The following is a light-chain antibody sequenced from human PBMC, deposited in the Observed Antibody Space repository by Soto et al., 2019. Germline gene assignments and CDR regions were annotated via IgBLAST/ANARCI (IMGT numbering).Light chain of an antibody. CDR1: SSDVGDYNY. Sequence: QSALTQPASVSGSPGQSITISCTGASSDVGDYNYVSWYQHHPGKAPKLLIYEVNNRPSGVSDRFSGSKSGNVASLTISCLPPEEEADNNGSSKQSTGPYVFGNGTKVTV. CDR3: SSKQSTGPYV. J-gene: IGLJ1*01. V-gene: IGLV2-14*01. CDR2: EVN.